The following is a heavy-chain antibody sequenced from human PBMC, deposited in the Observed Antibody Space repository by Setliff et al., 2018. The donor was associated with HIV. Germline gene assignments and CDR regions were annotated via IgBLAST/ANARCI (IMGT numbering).Heavy chain of an antibody. Sequence: SETLSLTCTVSGGSISGKHWSWIRQPAGKGLEWIGRMYSSGTTDYNPSLNGRVTMSIDTFENRFSLRLNSVTAADTAVYYCARAGVYSYYDFDPWGQGALVTVSS. V-gene: IGHV4-4*07. CDR2: MYSSGTT. CDR1: GGSISGKH. D-gene: IGHD4-4*01. CDR3: ARAGVYSYYDFDP. J-gene: IGHJ5*02.